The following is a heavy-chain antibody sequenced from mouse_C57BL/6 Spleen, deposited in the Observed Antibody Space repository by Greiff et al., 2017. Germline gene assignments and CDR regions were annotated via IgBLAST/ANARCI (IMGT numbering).Heavy chain of an antibody. V-gene: IGHV7-1*01. J-gene: IGHJ3*01. Sequence: EVKLQESGGGLVQSGRSLRLSCATSGFTFSDFYMEWVRQAPGKGLEWIAASRNKANDYTTEYSASVKGRFIVSRDTSQSILYLQMNALRAEDTAIYYCARDERGRFAYWGQGTLVTVSA. CDR2: SRNKANDYTT. CDR3: ARDERGRFAY. CDR1: GFTFSDFY.